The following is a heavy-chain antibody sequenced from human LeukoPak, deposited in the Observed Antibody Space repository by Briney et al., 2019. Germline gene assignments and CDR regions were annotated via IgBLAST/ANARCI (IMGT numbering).Heavy chain of an antibody. CDR2: IYYSGST. D-gene: IGHD3-3*02. V-gene: IGHV4-59*01. Sequence: SETLSLTCTVSGGSISSYYWSWIRQPPGKGLEGIGYIYYSGSTNYNPSLKSRVTISVDTSKNQFSLKLSSVTAADTAVYYCARVRSISLFDPWGQGTLVTVSS. CDR3: ARVRSISLFDP. J-gene: IGHJ5*02. CDR1: GGSISSYY.